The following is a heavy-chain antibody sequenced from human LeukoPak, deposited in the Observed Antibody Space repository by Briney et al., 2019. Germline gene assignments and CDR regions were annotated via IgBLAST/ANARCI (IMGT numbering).Heavy chain of an antibody. Sequence: GGSLRLSCAASGLTFSNSWINWVRQAPGKGLEWVANIKQDGSEKYYVDSVKGRFTISRDNAKNSLYLQMNSLRAEDTAVYYCARDGLWPFDYWGQGTLVTVSS. CDR3: ARDGLWPFDY. J-gene: IGHJ4*02. CDR1: GLTFSNSW. CDR2: IKQDGSEK. V-gene: IGHV3-7*01.